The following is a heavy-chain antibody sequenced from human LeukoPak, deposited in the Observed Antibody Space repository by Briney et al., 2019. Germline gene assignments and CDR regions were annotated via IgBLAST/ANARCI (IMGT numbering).Heavy chain of an antibody. D-gene: IGHD3-10*01. J-gene: IGHJ4*02. Sequence: GGSLRLSCAASGFTFSDYYMNWVRQAPGAGLEWLSYISSSDTTLKYADSVKGRFTTSRDNAKNSLFLQMNSLRAEDTAVYYCAREVTMLRGVIYFDFWGQGTLVTVSS. CDR2: ISSSDTTL. CDR3: AREVTMLRGVIYFDF. CDR1: GFTFSDYY. V-gene: IGHV3-11*04.